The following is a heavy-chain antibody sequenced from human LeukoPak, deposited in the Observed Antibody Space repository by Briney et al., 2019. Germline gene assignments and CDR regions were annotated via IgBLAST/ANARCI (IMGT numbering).Heavy chain of an antibody. CDR2: ISSSSSTI. CDR1: GFTFSSYS. Sequence: GGSLSLSCAASGFTFSSYSMNWVRQAPGKGPEWVSYISSSSSTIYYADSVKGRFTISRDNAKNSLYLQMNSLRAEDTAVYYCARDLAVGATTVDHWGQGTLVTVSS. V-gene: IGHV3-48*01. CDR3: ARDLAVGATTVDH. J-gene: IGHJ4*02. D-gene: IGHD1-26*01.